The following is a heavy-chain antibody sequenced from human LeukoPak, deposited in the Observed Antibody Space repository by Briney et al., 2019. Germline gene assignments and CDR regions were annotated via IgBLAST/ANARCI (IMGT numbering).Heavy chain of an antibody. Sequence: GASVKVSCKVSGYTLTELSMHWVRQAPGKGLEWMGGFDPEDGETIYAQNFQGRVTLTRDTSTSTDYMEVRSLRSDDTAVYYCARDFSGSWTWDYWGQGTLVTVSS. CDR1: GYTLTELS. CDR3: ARDFSGSWTWDY. V-gene: IGHV1-24*01. D-gene: IGHD5-12*01. CDR2: FDPEDGET. J-gene: IGHJ4*02.